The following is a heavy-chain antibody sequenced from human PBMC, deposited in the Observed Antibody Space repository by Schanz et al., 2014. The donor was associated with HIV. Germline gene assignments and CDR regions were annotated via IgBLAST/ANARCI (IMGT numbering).Heavy chain of an antibody. Sequence: QEQLVQSGAEVKKPGASVKVSCKAFGYTFTSSYMHWVRLAPGQGLEWMGGIIPIFGTANYAQKFQGRVTITADESTSTAYMELSSLRSADTALYYCAASMYNGSYGTHYYFDLWGRGTLVTVSS. D-gene: IGHD1-26*01. J-gene: IGHJ2*01. CDR3: AASMYNGSYGTHYYFDL. CDR1: GYTFTSSY. CDR2: IIPIFGTA. V-gene: IGHV1-69*01.